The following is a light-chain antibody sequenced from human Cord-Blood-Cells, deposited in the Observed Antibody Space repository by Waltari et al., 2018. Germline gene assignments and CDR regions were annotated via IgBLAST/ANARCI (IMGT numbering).Light chain of an antibody. CDR1: QSMSSY. Sequence: DIQMTQSPSSLSASVGDRVTITCRASQSMSSYLNWYQQKPGKAPKLLIYAASSLQSVVPSRFSVSGSGTDCTLTISSLQPEDIATYYCQQSYSTPFTVGPGTKVYIK. CDR2: AAS. J-gene: IGKJ3*01. CDR3: QQSYSTPFT. V-gene: IGKV1-39*01.